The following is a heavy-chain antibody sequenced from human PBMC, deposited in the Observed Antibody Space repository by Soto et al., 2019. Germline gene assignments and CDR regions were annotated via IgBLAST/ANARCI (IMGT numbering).Heavy chain of an antibody. Sequence: QVQLVQSGAEVKKPGSSVKVSCKASGGTFSSYAISWVRQAPGQGLEWMGGIIPISETTNYAQKFQGRVTINADESKITAYMELSSLRSEDTAVYYCARSQGSSTSLEIYYYYYYGMDVWGQGTTFTVSS. D-gene: IGHD2-2*01. CDR2: IIPISETT. J-gene: IGHJ6*02. CDR1: GGTFSSYA. V-gene: IGHV1-69*01. CDR3: ARSQGSSTSLEIYYYYYYGMDV.